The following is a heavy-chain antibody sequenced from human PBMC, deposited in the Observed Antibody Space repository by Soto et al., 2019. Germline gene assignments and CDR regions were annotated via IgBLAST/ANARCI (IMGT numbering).Heavy chain of an antibody. V-gene: IGHV4-39*01. Sequence: QLQLQESGPGLVKPSETLSLTCTVSGGSISSSRYHWGWIRQPPGKVLEWIGNIYYSGNTYYNPSLKSRVSISVDTSKNQFSLRLRSVTAADTAVFYCATIPRDFDPNWFDPWGQGTLVTVSS. J-gene: IGHJ5*02. CDR3: ATIPRDFDPNWFDP. D-gene: IGHD2-21*02. CDR1: GGSISSSRYH. CDR2: IYYSGNT.